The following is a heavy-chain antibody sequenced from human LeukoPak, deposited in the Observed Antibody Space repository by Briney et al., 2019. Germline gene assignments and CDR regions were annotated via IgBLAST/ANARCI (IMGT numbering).Heavy chain of an antibody. D-gene: IGHD2-2*02. J-gene: IGHJ4*02. CDR3: AKEVRKVVPAAIGNY. CDR2: ISGSGGST. CDR1: GFTFSSYV. Sequence: GGSRRLSCAASGFTFSSYVMSWVRQAPGKGLEWVSAISGSGGSTYYADSVKGRFTISRDNSKNTLYLQMNSLRAEDTAVYYCAKEVRKVVPAAIGNYWGQGTLVTVSS. V-gene: IGHV3-23*01.